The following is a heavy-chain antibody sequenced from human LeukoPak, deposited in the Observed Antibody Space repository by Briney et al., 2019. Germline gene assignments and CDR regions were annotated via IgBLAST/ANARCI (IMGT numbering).Heavy chain of an antibody. J-gene: IGHJ4*02. D-gene: IGHD3-22*01. CDR1: GFTFSSYA. Sequence: PTGGSLRLSCAASGFTFSSYAMSWVRQAPGKGLEWVSAISGSGGSTYYADSVKGRFTISRDNSKNTLYLQMNSLRAEDTAVYYCQSGNFYDSSGYYSPYFDYWGQGTLVTVSS. V-gene: IGHV3-23*01. CDR2: ISGSGGST. CDR3: QSGNFYDSSGYYSPYFDY.